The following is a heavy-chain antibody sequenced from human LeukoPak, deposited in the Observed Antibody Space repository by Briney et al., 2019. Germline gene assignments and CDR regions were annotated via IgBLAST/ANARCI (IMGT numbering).Heavy chain of an antibody. V-gene: IGHV3-30*18. Sequence: GGSLRLSCAASGFTFSSYGMHWVRQAPGKGLEWVAVISYDGSNEYYADSVKGRFTISRDNSKNTLYLQMNSLRAEDTAVYYCAKLFRTVTTVNWFDPWGQGTLVTVSS. D-gene: IGHD4-17*01. J-gene: IGHJ5*02. CDR1: GFTFSSYG. CDR2: ISYDGSNE. CDR3: AKLFRTVTTVNWFDP.